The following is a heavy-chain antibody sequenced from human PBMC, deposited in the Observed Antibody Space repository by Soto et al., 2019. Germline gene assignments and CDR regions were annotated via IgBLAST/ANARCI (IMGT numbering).Heavy chain of an antibody. V-gene: IGHV3-30-3*01. CDR3: ARDLVVTPFDY. J-gene: IGHJ4*02. CDR2: ISYDGSNK. CDR1: GFTFSSYA. Sequence: PGGSLRLSCVASGFTFSSYAMHWVRQAPGKGLEWVAVISYDGSNKYYADSVKGRFTISRDNSKNTLYLQMNSLRAKDTAVYYCARDLVVTPFDYWGQGTLVTVSS. D-gene: IGHD2-21*01.